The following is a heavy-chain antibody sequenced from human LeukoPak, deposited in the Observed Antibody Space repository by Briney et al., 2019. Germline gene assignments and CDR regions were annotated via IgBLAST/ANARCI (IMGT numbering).Heavy chain of an antibody. Sequence: GGSLRLSCAASGFIFSNYDMHWVRQAPGKGLEWVSFIRYDGSHKHYADSVKGRFTISRENSKKTLYLQMNSLRPEDTAMYYCAKDLLKEGSYGSGIDWFDPWGQGAQVTVSS. D-gene: IGHD3-10*01. V-gene: IGHV3-30*02. J-gene: IGHJ5*02. CDR2: IRYDGSHK. CDR3: AKDLLKEGSYGSGIDWFDP. CDR1: GFIFSNYD.